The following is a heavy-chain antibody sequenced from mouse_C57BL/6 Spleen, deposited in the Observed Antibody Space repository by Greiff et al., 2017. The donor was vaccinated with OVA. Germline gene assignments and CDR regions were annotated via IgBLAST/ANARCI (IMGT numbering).Heavy chain of an antibody. V-gene: IGHV1-80*01. CDR1: GYAFSSYW. J-gene: IGHJ4*01. Sequence: QVQLKESGAELVKPGASVKISCKASGYAFSSYWMNWVKQRPGKGLEWIGQIYPGDGDTNYNGKFKGKATLTADKSSSTAYMQLSSLTSEDSAVYFCAREESYAMDYWGQGTSVTVSS. CDR2: IYPGDGDT. CDR3: AREESYAMDY.